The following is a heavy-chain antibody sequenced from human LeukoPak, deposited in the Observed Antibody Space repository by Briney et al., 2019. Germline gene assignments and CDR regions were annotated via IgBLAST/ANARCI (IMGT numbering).Heavy chain of an antibody. CDR2: IKQDGSEK. D-gene: IGHD6-13*01. J-gene: IGHJ4*02. Sequence: GGSLRLSCAASGFTFSSYRMNWVRQAPGKGLEWVANIKQDGSEKDYVDSVKGRFTISRDNSKNTLFLQMNSLRVEDTAVYSCAEYEIGSSNGYRSHFDYWGQGTLVTVSS. CDR3: AEYEIGSSNGYRSHFDY. V-gene: IGHV3-7*03. CDR1: GFTFSSYR.